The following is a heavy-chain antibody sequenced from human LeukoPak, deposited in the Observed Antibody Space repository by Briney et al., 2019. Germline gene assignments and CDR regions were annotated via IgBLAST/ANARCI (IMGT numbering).Heavy chain of an antibody. V-gene: IGHV3-30*04. CDR2: ISYDGSNK. J-gene: IGHJ5*02. CDR1: EFTLSSYA. CDR3: ARDPSSGWYLKGWFDP. D-gene: IGHD6-19*01. Sequence: GGSLRLSCAASEFTLSSYAMHWVRQAPGKGLQWMAVISYDGSNKYYADSVKGRFTISRDNSKNTLYLQMNSLRAEDTAVYYCARDPSSGWYLKGWFDPWGQGTLVTVSS.